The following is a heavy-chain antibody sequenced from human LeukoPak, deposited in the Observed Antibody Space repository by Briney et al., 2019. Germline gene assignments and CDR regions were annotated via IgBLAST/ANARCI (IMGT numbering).Heavy chain of an antibody. Sequence: SETLSLTCTVSGGSISSGGYYWSWIRQHPGKGLEWIGYIYYSGSTYYNPSLKSRVTISVDTSKNQFSLKLSSVTAADTAVYYCAREASGNTAMARGGVFDYWGQGTLVTVSS. J-gene: IGHJ4*02. V-gene: IGHV4-31*03. CDR2: IYYSGST. D-gene: IGHD5-18*01. CDR1: GGSISSGGYY. CDR3: AREASGNTAMARGGVFDY.